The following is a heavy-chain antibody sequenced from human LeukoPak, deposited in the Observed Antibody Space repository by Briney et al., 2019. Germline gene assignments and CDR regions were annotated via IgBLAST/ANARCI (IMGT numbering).Heavy chain of an antibody. V-gene: IGHV3-74*01. D-gene: IGHD6-19*01. CDR1: GFTFSGYW. CDR2: ISTDGSSN. J-gene: IGHJ4*02. Sequence: PGWSLRLSCAASGFTFSGYWMHWVRQAPGKGLVWVSRISTDGSSNTYADSVKGRFTISRDNAKNTLYLQMNSLRAEDTAVYYCARGRLTSSWYYFDYWGQGTLVTVSP. CDR3: ARGRLTSSWYYFDY.